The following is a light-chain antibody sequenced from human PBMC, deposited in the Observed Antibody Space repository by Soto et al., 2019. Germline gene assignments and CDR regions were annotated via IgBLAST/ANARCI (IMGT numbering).Light chain of an antibody. J-gene: IGKJ1*01. CDR2: GAS. CDR3: QQDYKLPRA. V-gene: IGKV3D-7*01. CDR1: QSVSSSY. Sequence: PGEIFTLSCRASQSVSSSYLTWYQQKPGQAPRLLIYGASTRATGIPARFSGSGSGTDFTLTISSLQPEDFAVYYCQQDYKLPRAFGQGSKVEIX.